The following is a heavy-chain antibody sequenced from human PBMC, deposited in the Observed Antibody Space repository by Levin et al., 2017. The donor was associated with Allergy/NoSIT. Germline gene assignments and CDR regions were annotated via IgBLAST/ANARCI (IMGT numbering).Heavy chain of an antibody. CDR3: ARLSSAIEGMDV. Sequence: GGSLRLSCKGSGYSFTRYWVVWVRQMPGKGLEWMGMIYGGDSDTRLSPSFQGQVTISVDKSINTAYMQWSSLKASDTAIYYCARLSSAIEGMDVWGQGATVTVFS. CDR2: IYGGDSDT. J-gene: IGHJ6*02. V-gene: IGHV5-51*01. CDR1: GYSFTRYW.